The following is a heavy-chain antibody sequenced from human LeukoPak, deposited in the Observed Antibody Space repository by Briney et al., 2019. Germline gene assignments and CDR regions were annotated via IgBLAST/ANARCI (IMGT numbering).Heavy chain of an antibody. CDR3: AREYSSGWYFDY. J-gene: IGHJ4*02. D-gene: IGHD6-19*01. Sequence: SVKVSCKASGYTFTSYYMHWVRQAPGQGLEWMGIINPSGGSTSYPQKFQGRVTMTRDTSTSTVYMELSSLRSEDTAVYYCAREYSSGWYFDYWGQGTLVTVSS. V-gene: IGHV1-46*01. CDR2: INPSGGST. CDR1: GYTFTSYY.